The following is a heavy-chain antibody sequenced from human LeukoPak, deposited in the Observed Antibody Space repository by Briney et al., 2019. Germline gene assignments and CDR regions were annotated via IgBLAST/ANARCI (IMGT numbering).Heavy chain of an antibody. CDR3: ARKAVAGDYNFYMDV. Sequence: GGSLRLSCAASDFTFSAYIMNWVRQAPGKGLEWVSSISSGSSYIYYADSVKGRFSISRDNAKNSLYLQMNSLRVEDTAVYYCARKAVAGDYNFYMDVWGKGTTVTVSS. CDR1: DFTFSAYI. D-gene: IGHD6-19*01. J-gene: IGHJ6*03. V-gene: IGHV3-21*01. CDR2: ISSGSSYI.